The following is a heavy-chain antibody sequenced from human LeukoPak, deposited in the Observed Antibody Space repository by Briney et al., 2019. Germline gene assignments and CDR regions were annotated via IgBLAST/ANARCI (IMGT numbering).Heavy chain of an antibody. V-gene: IGHV1-2*02. CDR1: GYTFTGYY. Sequence: ASVKVSCKASGYTFTGYYMHWVRQAPRQGLERMGWINPNSGGTNYAQKFQGRITMTRDTSISTAYMELSRLRSDDTAVYYCARGSGTYDFDYWGQGILVTVSS. D-gene: IGHD1-26*01. J-gene: IGHJ4*02. CDR2: INPNSGGT. CDR3: ARGSGTYDFDY.